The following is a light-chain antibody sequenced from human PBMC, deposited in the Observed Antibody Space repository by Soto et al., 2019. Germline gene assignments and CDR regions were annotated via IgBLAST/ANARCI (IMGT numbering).Light chain of an antibody. CDR3: QQSYSTPRT. CDR2: AAS. J-gene: IGKJ1*01. V-gene: IGKV1-39*01. Sequence: DIQMTQSPSSLSASVGDRVTIACRASQSISNYLNWYQQKPGKAPKVLIYAASSLQSGVPSRFSGGGSGTDFTLTISSLQPEDFATYYCQQSYSTPRTFGQGTKVEIK. CDR1: QSISNY.